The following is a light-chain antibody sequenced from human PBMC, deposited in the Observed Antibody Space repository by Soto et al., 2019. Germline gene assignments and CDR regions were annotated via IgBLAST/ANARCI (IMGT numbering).Light chain of an antibody. CDR3: SSYTSIDV. J-gene: IGLJ1*01. V-gene: IGLV2-14*01. CDR2: EVS. CDR1: SSDVGGYNY. Sequence: QSVLTQPASVSGSPGQSITISCTGTSSDVGGYNYVSWYQQHPGKAPKLMIYEVSNRPSGVSNRFSGSKSGNTASLTISGLQAEDAADYHCSSYTSIDVFGTGTKVTVL.